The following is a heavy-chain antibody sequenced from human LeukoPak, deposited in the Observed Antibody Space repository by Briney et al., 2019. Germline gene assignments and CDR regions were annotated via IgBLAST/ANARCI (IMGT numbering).Heavy chain of an antibody. D-gene: IGHD3-16*01. J-gene: IGHJ4*02. V-gene: IGHV4-34*01. CDR3: ASFRWGVGFEY. Sequence: KSSETPSLTRAVYGGSFSGYYWSCIRQTPGKGLEWFGEINHSGSTNYNPSLKSRLTISVDTSKNQFSLKLNSLTAADTAVYYCASFRWGVGFEYWGQGTLVTVSS. CDR2: INHSGST. CDR1: GGSFSGYY.